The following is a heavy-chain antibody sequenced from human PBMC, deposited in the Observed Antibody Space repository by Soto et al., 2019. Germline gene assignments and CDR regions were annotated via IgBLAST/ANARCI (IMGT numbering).Heavy chain of an antibody. CDR1: GFTFSNAC. V-gene: IGHV3-15*01. D-gene: IGHD6-6*01. CDR2: IKCKSDGETT. Sequence: EVQLVESGGGLVKTGGSLRLSCAASGFTFSNACMTWVRQAPGKGLEWVGRIKCKSDGETTDYAAPVKGRFTISREDSRNTLYLQMNSLNTEDTAVYYCTTDGPYRRSSRWFDPWGQGTLVTVSS. CDR3: TTDGPYRRSSRWFDP. J-gene: IGHJ5*02.